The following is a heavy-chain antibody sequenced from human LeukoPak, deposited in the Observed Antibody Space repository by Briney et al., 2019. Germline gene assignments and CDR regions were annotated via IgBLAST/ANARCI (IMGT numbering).Heavy chain of an antibody. V-gene: IGHV3-30*18. CDR3: AKEVGYCSGTSCYAPLY. CDR1: GFTFSSYG. D-gene: IGHD2-2*01. J-gene: IGHJ4*02. CDR2: ISYDGSNK. Sequence: PGGSLRLSCAASGFTFSSYGVHWVRQAPGKGLEWVAVISYDGSNKYYADSVKGRFTISRDNSKNTLYLQMNSLRAEDTAVYYCAKEVGYCSGTSCYAPLYWGQGTLVTVSS.